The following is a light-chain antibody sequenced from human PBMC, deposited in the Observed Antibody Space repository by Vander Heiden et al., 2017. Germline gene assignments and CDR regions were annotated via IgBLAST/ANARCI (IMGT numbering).Light chain of an antibody. CDR3: SSFTSSKTLV. Sequence: QSALTQPASVSGSPGQSITIACTGTSSDVGGYDSVSWYQQRPGRAPKLRIFEVSKRPSGISTRFSGSKSGNTASLTISGLQPEDEANYYCSSFTSSKTLVFGGGTQLTVL. CDR1: SSDVGGYDS. J-gene: IGLJ2*01. CDR2: EVS. V-gene: IGLV2-14*01.